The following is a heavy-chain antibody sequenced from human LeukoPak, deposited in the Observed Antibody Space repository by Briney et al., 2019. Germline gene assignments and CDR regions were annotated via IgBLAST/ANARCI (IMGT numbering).Heavy chain of an antibody. V-gene: IGHV1-69*13. D-gene: IGHD3-9*01. Sequence: SVKVSCKASGYTFTGYYMHWVRQAPGQGFEWMGGIIPIFGSANYAQRFQGRVTVTADESTSTAYMDLSSLRSEDTAVYYCAAGTGFLTGYFAAFDIWGQGTMVTVSS. CDR1: GYTFTGYY. J-gene: IGHJ3*02. CDR2: IIPIFGSA. CDR3: AAGTGFLTGYFAAFDI.